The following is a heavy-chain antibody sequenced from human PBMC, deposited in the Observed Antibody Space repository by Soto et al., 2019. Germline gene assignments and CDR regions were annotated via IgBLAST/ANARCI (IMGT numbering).Heavy chain of an antibody. CDR2: ISGSGGST. D-gene: IGHD3-16*01. CDR3: AKALGGGSSKDY. V-gene: IGHV3-23*01. Sequence: TGGSLRLSCAASGFTFSSYAMSWVRQAPGKGLEWVSAISGSGGSTYYADSVKGRFTISRDNSKNTLYLQMNSLRAEDTAVYYCAKALGGGSSKDYWGQGTLVTVSS. CDR1: GFTFSSYA. J-gene: IGHJ4*02.